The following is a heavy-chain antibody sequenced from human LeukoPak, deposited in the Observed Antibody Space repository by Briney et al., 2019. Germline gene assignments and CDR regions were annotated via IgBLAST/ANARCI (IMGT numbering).Heavy chain of an antibody. V-gene: IGHV3-74*01. J-gene: IGHJ4*02. CDR3: AKDETIFGVVISY. CDR2: INTDGSMT. D-gene: IGHD3-3*01. CDR1: GFTFSDYW. Sequence: GGSLRLSCAASGFTFSDYWMHWVRQVPGKGLVWVSRINTDGSMTHYADSVKGRFTVSRDNSKNTLYLQMNSLRAEDTAVYYCAKDETIFGVVISYWGQGTLVTVSS.